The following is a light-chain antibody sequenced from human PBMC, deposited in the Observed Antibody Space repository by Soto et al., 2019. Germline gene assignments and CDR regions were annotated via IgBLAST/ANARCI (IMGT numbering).Light chain of an antibody. J-gene: IGKJ1*01. CDR2: AAS. CDR3: QQYNTYWT. CDR1: QSISSY. Sequence: DIQMTQSPSSLSASVGDRVTITCRASQSISSYLNWYQQKPGKAPKLLIYAASSLQSGVPSRFSGSGPGTDFTLTISSLQPEDFATYYCQQYNTYWTFGPGTKVDIK. V-gene: IGKV1-39*01.